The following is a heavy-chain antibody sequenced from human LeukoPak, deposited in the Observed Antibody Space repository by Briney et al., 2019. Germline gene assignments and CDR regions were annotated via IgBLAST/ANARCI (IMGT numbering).Heavy chain of an antibody. V-gene: IGHV3-30*04. CDR1: GFTFSTYS. CDR3: ARGLDQTENY. J-gene: IGHJ4*02. D-gene: IGHD2-2*01. CDR2: VSYDGSFT. Sequence: PGRSLRLSCAASGFTFSTYSMHWVRQAPGKGLEGVAVVSYDGSFTYYADFVEGRFTISRDDAQNTLYLQMDSLRPEDTAVYYCARGLDQTENYWGQGTLVTVSS.